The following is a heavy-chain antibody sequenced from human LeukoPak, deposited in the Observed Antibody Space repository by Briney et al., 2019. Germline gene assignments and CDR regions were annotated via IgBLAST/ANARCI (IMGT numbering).Heavy chain of an antibody. CDR2: IIPIFGTA. J-gene: IGHJ3*02. CDR3: ARTDCSSTSCYEAGQGAFDI. V-gene: IGHV1-69*01. CDR1: GGTFSSYA. Sequence: SVKVSCKASGGTFSSYAISWVRQAPGQGLQWMGGIIPIFGTANYAQKFQGRVTITADESTSTAYMELSSLRSEDTAVYYCARTDCSSTSCYEAGQGAFDIWGQGTMVTVSS. D-gene: IGHD2-2*01.